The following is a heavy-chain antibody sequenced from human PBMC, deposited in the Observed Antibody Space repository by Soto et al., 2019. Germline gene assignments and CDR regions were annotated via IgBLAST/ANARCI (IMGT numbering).Heavy chain of an antibody. V-gene: IGHV1-2*04. J-gene: IGHJ6*02. CDR2: INPNSGGT. Sequence: QVQLVQSGAEVKKPGASVKVSCKASGYTFTGYYMHWVRQAPGQGLEWMGWINPNSGGTNYAQKFQGWVTMTRETSITTAYMERSRLRSDDTAVYYCARLASGYGGDYYYGMDVWGQGTTVTVSS. D-gene: IGHD4-17*01. CDR1: GYTFTGYY. CDR3: ARLASGYGGDYYYGMDV.